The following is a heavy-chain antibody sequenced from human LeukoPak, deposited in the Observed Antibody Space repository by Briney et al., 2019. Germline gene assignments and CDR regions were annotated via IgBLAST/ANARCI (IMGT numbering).Heavy chain of an antibody. J-gene: IGHJ6*02. CDR2: ISSSGSTI. D-gene: IGHD3-16*01. CDR1: GFTFSDYY. V-gene: IGHV3-11*04. CDR3: ARDHMPINYYYYYGMDV. Sequence: PGGSLRLSCAASGFTFSDYYMSWIRQAPGKGLEWVSYISSSGSTIYYADSVKGRFTISRDNAKNSLYLQMNSLRAEDTAVYYCARDHMPINYYYYYGMDVWGQGTTVTVSS.